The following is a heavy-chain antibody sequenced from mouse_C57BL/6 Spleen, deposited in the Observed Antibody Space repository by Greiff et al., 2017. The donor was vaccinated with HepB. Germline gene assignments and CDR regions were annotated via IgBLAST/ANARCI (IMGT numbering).Heavy chain of an antibody. Sequence: VQLKESGPELVKPGASVKISCKASGYSFTDYNMNWVKQSNGKSLEWIGVINPNYGTTSYNQKFKGKATLTVDQSSSTAYMQLNSLTSEDSAVYYCARRLDTTVVEGYFDVWGTGTTVTVSS. J-gene: IGHJ1*03. V-gene: IGHV1-39*01. D-gene: IGHD1-1*01. CDR3: ARRLDTTVVEGYFDV. CDR1: GYSFTDYN. CDR2: INPNYGTT.